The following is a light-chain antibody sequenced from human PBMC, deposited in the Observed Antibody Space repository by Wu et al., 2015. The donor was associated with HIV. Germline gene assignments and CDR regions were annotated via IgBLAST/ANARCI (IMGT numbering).Light chain of an antibody. CDR2: GAS. CDR3: QQYNSSPYN. V-gene: IGKV3-20*01. Sequence: DIMLTQSPDTLSLSPGERATLSCRVSESVSGYLAWYQQRPGQPPTLLIYGASSRAAGIPDRFSGSGSGTDFSLTIRRLEPEDFAVYYCQQYNSSPYNFGQGTKLEIK. CDR1: ESVSGY. J-gene: IGKJ2*01.